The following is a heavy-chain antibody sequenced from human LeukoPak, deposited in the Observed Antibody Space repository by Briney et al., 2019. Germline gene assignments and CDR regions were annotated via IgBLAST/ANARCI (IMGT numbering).Heavy chain of an antibody. CDR3: ARERRNGDYSIGDAFDI. CDR2: IYTSGST. Sequence: SETLSLTCTVSGGSISSYYWSWIRQPAGKGLKWIGRIYTSGSTNYNPSLKSRVTMSVDTSKNQFSLKLSSVTAADTAVYYCARERRNGDYSIGDAFDIWGQGTMVTVSS. J-gene: IGHJ3*02. V-gene: IGHV4-4*07. CDR1: GGSISSYY. D-gene: IGHD4-17*01.